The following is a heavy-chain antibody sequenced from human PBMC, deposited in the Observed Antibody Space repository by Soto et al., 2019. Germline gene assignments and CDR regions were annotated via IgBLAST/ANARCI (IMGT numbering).Heavy chain of an antibody. D-gene: IGHD6-6*01. V-gene: IGHV3-7*01. CDR1: GFTFSSYW. Sequence: EVQLVESGGGLVQPGGSLRLSCAASGFTFSSYWMSWVRQAPGKGLEWVANIKQDGSEKYYVDSVKGRFTISRDNAQNSLYLQMNSLRAEDTAVYYCARERIAARPFYYYGMDVWGQGTTVTVSS. CDR3: ARERIAARPFYYYGMDV. CDR2: IKQDGSEK. J-gene: IGHJ6*02.